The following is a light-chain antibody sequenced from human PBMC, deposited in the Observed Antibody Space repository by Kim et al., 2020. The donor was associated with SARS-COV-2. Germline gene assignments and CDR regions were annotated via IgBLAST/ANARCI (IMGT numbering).Light chain of an antibody. V-gene: IGKV3-15*01. J-gene: IGKJ1*01. Sequence: GSPGERVTLSCRASQSISINLAWYQQKPGQAPRVLIYAASTRATDIPARFSGSVSGPDFTLTISSLQSEDFALYYCQQYNNWPRTFGQGTKVDIK. CDR2: AAS. CDR3: QQYNNWPRT. CDR1: QSISIN.